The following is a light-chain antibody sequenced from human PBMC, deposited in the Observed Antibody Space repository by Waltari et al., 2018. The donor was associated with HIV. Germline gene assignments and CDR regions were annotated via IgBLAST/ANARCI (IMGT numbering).Light chain of an antibody. CDR2: WAS. Sequence: DIVMTQAPDSLTVSLGERATINCRSSQSLIYSPNNTNYLAWYQQKPGQPPRLLIHWASVRESGIPDRFSGSGSGTDFTLTISSLQAEDVAVYFCQQYYDAPTFGPGTKLDLK. CDR1: QSLIYSPNNTNY. J-gene: IGKJ3*01. CDR3: QQYYDAPT. V-gene: IGKV4-1*01.